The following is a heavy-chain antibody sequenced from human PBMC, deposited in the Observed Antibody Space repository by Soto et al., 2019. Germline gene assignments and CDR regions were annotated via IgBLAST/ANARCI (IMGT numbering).Heavy chain of an antibody. D-gene: IGHD3-22*01. V-gene: IGHV3-15*07. Sequence: GGSLRLSCAASGFTFSNAWMNWVRQAPGKGLEWVGRIKSKTDGGTTDYAAPVKGRFTISRDDSKNTLYLQMNSLKTEDTAVYYCTTSSPSYDSSGYWWSSPKDYYYYGMDVWGQGTTVTVSS. CDR2: IKSKTDGGTT. CDR1: GFTFSNAW. CDR3: TTSSPSYDSSGYWWSSPKDYYYYGMDV. J-gene: IGHJ6*02.